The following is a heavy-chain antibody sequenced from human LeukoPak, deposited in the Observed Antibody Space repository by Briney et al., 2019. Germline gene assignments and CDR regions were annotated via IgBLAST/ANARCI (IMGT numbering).Heavy chain of an antibody. J-gene: IGHJ4*02. CDR1: GDSVSSINGA. V-gene: IGHV6-1*01. CDR3: GMDLGNTGWYTFDY. Sequence: SQTLSLTCAISGDSVSSINGAWNWLRQSPSRGLEWLGRTYYRSRWYNDYVESMKGRITISPDTSKNQFSLHLDSVTPADRAVYYCGMDLGNTGWYTFDYWGQGTLVTVSS. CDR2: TYYRSRWYN. D-gene: IGHD6-19*01.